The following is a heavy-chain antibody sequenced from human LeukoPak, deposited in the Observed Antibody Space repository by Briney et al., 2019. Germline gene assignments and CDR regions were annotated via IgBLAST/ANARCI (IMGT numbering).Heavy chain of an antibody. J-gene: IGHJ4*02. D-gene: IGHD3-22*01. CDR1: GFTFSSYW. CDR2: IKQDGSEK. CDR3: ARGGGTYYYDSSGYYYY. V-gene: IGHV3-7*04. Sequence: QTGGSLRLSCAASGFTFSSYWMSWVRQAPGKGLEWVANIKQDGSEKYYVDSVKGRFTISRDNAKNLLYLQMNSLRAEDTAVYYCARGGGTYYYDSSGYYYYWGQGTLVTVSS.